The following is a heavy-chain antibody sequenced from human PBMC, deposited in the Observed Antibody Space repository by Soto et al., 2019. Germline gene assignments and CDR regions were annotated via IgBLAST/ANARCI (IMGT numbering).Heavy chain of an antibody. CDR1: GFTFSSYG. Sequence: QVQLVESGGGVVQPGRSLRLSCAASGFTFSSYGMHWVRQAPGKGLEWVAFIWHDGGNKFYAESVKGRFTISRDNSKNTVSLQMNNLGLEDTATYFCARGDQYDILLRYYAMDVWGLGTTVSISS. D-gene: IGHD1-26*01. CDR3: ARGDQYDILLRYYAMDV. V-gene: IGHV3-33*01. J-gene: IGHJ6*02. CDR2: IWHDGGNK.